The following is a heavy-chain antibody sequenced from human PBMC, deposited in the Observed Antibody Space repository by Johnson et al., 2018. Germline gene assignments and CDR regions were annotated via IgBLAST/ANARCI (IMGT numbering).Heavy chain of an antibody. V-gene: IGHV3-74*01. D-gene: IGHD6-6*01. CDR1: GFTFSSYW. CDR3: AKDGQLPDLDAYYYYYMDV. CDR2: INSDGRST. Sequence: VQLQESGGGLVQPGGSLRLSCAASGFTFSSYWMHWVRQAPGKGLVWVSRINSDGRSTSYADSVKGRFTISRDNAKSTLYLQMNSLRTEDTAVYYCAKDGQLPDLDAYYYYYMDVWDKGTTVTVAS. J-gene: IGHJ6*03.